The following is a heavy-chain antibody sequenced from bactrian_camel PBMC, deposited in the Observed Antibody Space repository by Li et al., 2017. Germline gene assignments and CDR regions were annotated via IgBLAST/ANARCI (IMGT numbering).Heavy chain of an antibody. CDR3: AANLTCRPGDARIVRRRLRAMDA. CDR2: VDREGTT. D-gene: IGHD1*01. V-gene: IGHV3S67*01. J-gene: IGHJ3*01. CDR1: GYERIVRRYC. Sequence: VQLVESGGGSVQTGGSLTLSCVASGYERIVRRYCMGWFRQAPGKERGGVAAVDREGTTDYADTVNGRFTISKDDYEDILYLHMNGLKPEDTGRYYCAANLTCRPGDARIVRRRLRAMDAWGNGTQVTVS.